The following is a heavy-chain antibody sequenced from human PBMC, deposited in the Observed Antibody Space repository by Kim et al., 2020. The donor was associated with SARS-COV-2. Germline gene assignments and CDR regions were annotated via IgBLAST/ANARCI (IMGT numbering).Heavy chain of an antibody. CDR2: INHSGST. D-gene: IGHD5-18*01. V-gene: IGHV4-34*01. CDR1: GGSFSGYY. Sequence: SETLSLTCAVYGGSFSGYYWSWIRQPPGKGLEWIGEINHSGSTNYNPSLKSRVTISVDTSKNQFSLKLSSVTAADTAVYYCARARTGGYSYGSDYWGQGTLVTVSS. CDR3: ARARTGGYSYGSDY. J-gene: IGHJ4*02.